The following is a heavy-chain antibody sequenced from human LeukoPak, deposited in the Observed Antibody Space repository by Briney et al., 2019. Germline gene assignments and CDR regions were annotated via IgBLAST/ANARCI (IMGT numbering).Heavy chain of an antibody. CDR2: ISAYNGNT. J-gene: IGHJ4*02. D-gene: IGHD6-13*01. CDR3: ARVRLDIAAAGTDFEY. Sequence: ASVKVSCKASGYTFTSYGISWVRQAPGQGLEWMGWISAYNGNTNYAQKLQGRVTMTTDTSTSTAYMELRSLRSDDTVVYYCARVRLDIAAAGTDFEYWGQGTLVTVSS. CDR1: GYTFTSYG. V-gene: IGHV1-18*01.